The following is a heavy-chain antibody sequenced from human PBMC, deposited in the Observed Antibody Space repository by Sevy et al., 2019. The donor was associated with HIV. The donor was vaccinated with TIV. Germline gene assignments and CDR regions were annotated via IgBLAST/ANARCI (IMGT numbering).Heavy chain of an antibody. Sequence: SETLSLTCTVSGGSISSYYWSWIRQPPGKGLEWIGYIYYSGSTNYNPSLKSRVTISVDTSKNQFSLKLSSVTAADTAVYYCARATEYSSSSGFLGNYYYYYYYMDVWGKGTTVTVSS. CDR2: IYYSGST. J-gene: IGHJ6*03. V-gene: IGHV4-59*08. CDR3: ARATEYSSSSGFLGNYYYYYYYMDV. CDR1: GGSISSYY. D-gene: IGHD6-6*01.